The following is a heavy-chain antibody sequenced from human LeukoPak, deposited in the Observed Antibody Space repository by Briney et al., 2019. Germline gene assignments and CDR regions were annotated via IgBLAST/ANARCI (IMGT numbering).Heavy chain of an antibody. D-gene: IGHD1-26*01. V-gene: IGHV3-30*04. Sequence: GGSLRLSCAASGFTFTNFAMHWVRQAPGKGLEWVTVISNDGKKKFYTDSVKGRFTISRDDSTNTLYLQMNSLRDDDTAVYYCARGPNSSGYSYGDYWGQGTLVTVSS. CDR1: GFTFTNFA. CDR3: ARGPNSSGYSYGDY. J-gene: IGHJ4*02. CDR2: ISNDGKKK.